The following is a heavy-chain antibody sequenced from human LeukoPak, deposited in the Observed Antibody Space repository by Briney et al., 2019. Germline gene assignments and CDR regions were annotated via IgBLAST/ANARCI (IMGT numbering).Heavy chain of an antibody. V-gene: IGHV3-23*01. D-gene: IGHD3-10*01. CDR3: AKVPYSDYGSGRAPVMDV. Sequence: GGPLCPSCAPSGFTFSNYAVSWGRRAPGKGVEAGTTISNTGSETNYADSVKGRFTISRDNSDNTLYLQMNNLSAEDTAIPYCAKVPYSDYGSGRAPVMDVWGQGATVAASS. CDR1: GFTFSNYA. J-gene: IGHJ6*02. CDR2: ISNTGSET.